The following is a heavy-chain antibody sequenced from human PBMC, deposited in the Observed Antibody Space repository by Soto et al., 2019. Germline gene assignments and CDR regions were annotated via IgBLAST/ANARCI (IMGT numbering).Heavy chain of an antibody. D-gene: IGHD1-26*01. V-gene: IGHV3-64*01. CDR3: ARPGGHDAFDI. J-gene: IGHJ3*02. CDR2: ISSNGGST. CDR1: GFTFSSYA. Sequence: GGSLRLSCAASGFTFSSYAMHWVRQAPGKGLEYVSAISSNGGSTYYANSVKGRFTISRDNSKNTLYLQMGSLRAEDMAVYYCARPGGHDAFDIWGQGTMVTV.